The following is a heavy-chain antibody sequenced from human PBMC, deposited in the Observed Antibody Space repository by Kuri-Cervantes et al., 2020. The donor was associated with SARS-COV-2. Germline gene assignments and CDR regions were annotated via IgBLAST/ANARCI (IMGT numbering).Heavy chain of an antibody. V-gene: IGHV3-74*01. CDR3: AKFWVYDFWSGYSSYFDY. J-gene: IGHJ4*02. D-gene: IGHD3-3*01. CDR1: GFTFSGHW. Sequence: GESLKISCAASGFTFSGHWIHWVRQAPGKGLVWVSRINPDGSYTNNADSAKGRFTLSRDNAKNMLFLQMNSLRAEDTAVYYCAKFWVYDFWSGYSSYFDYWGQGTLVTVSS. CDR2: INPDGSYT.